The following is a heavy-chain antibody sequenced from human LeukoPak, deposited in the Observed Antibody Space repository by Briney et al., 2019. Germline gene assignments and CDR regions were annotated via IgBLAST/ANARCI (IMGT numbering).Heavy chain of an antibody. D-gene: IGHD3-10*01. CDR1: GFTFSSYS. Sequence: PGGSLRLSCAASGFTFSSYSMNWVRQAPGKGLEWVSSISSSSYIYYADSVKGRFTISRDNAKNSLYLQMNSLRAEDTAVYYCAGDLTMLRPKDDYWGQGTLVTVSS. CDR2: ISSSSYI. J-gene: IGHJ4*02. V-gene: IGHV3-21*01. CDR3: AGDLTMLRPKDDY.